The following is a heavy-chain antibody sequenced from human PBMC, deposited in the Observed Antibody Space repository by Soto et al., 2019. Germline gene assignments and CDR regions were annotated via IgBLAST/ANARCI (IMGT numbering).Heavy chain of an antibody. Sequence: GGSLRLSYTASGFTFINYAMHWVRQTPGKGLEWVAGIFRDGSKQYYGESVKGRFTISRDNSWNTLYLQMNSLRAEDTAVYYCAKSGLPFVEWFPVWGQGTTVTVSS. J-gene: IGHJ6*02. CDR1: GFTFINYA. CDR3: AKSGLPFVEWFPV. V-gene: IGHV3-30*18. CDR2: IFRDGSKQ. D-gene: IGHD3-3*01.